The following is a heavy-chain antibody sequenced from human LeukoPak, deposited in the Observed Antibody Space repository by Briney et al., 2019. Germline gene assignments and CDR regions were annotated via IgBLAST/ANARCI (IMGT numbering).Heavy chain of an antibody. CDR3: ARSGYDYQEIDY. D-gene: IGHD5-12*01. CDR1: GGSFSGYY. CDR2: INHSGST. V-gene: IGHV4-34*01. J-gene: IGHJ4*02. Sequence: PSETLSLTCAVYGGSFSGYYWGWIRQPPGKGLEWIGEINHSGSTNYNPSLKSRVTISVDTSKNQFSLKLSSVTAADTAVYYCARSGYDYQEIDYWGQGTLVTVSS.